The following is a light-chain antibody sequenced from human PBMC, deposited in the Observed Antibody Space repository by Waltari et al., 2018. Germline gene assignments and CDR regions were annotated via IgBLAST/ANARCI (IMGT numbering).Light chain of an antibody. J-gene: IGKJ3*01. CDR2: AAS. CDR1: QGISSY. CDR3: QQPNSYPLFT. Sequence: DIQLTQSPSFLSASVGDRVTITCRASQGISSYLAWYQQKPGKAPKLLLYAASTLQSGVPSRFSGSGSGTEFTLTISSLQPEDFATYYCQQPNSYPLFTFGPGTKVDIK. V-gene: IGKV1-9*01.